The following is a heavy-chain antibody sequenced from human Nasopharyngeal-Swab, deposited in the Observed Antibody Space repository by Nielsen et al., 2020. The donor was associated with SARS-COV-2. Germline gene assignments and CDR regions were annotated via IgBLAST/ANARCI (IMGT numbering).Heavy chain of an antibody. J-gene: IGHJ5*02. CDR2: IIPIFGTA. V-gene: IGHV1-69*13. Sequence: SVKVSCKASGGTFSSYAISWVRQAPGQGLEWMGGIIPIFGTANYAQKFQGRVTITADESTSTAYIELSSLRSEDTAVYYCARDLNIVANAFDPWGQGTLVTVSS. D-gene: IGHD2/OR15-2a*01. CDR1: GGTFSSYA. CDR3: ARDLNIVANAFDP.